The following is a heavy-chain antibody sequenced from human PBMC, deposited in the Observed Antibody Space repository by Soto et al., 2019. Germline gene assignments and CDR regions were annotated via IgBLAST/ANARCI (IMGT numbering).Heavy chain of an antibody. Sequence: GGSLRLSCAASGFTFSDYYMSWTRPAPGKGLEWVSYISSSSSYTNYADSVKGRFTISRDNAKNSLYLQMISLRAEDTAVYYCARDRIAVAGTSYYGMDVWGQGTTVTVSS. CDR1: GFTFSDYY. J-gene: IGHJ6*02. CDR2: ISSSSSYT. V-gene: IGHV3-11*06. CDR3: ARDRIAVAGTSYYGMDV. D-gene: IGHD6-19*01.